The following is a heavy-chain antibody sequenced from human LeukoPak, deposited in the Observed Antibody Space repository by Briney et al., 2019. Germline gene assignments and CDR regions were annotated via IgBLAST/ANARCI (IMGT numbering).Heavy chain of an antibody. CDR3: ARPYYYDSRIDP. J-gene: IGHJ5*02. D-gene: IGHD3-22*01. CDR2: MYYSGST. V-gene: IGHV4-30-4*01. CDR1: GGSISSGDYY. Sequence: KPSETLSLTRTVSGGSISSGDYYWSWIRQPPGKGLEWIAYMYYSGSTYYNPSLKSRVTMSADTSKNQLSLKLSSVTAADTAVYYCARPYYYDSRIDPWGQGILVTVSS.